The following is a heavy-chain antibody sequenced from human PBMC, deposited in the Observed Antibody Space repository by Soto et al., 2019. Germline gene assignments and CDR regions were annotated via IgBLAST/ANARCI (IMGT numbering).Heavy chain of an antibody. J-gene: IGHJ6*02. V-gene: IGHV4-59*01. CDR1: GGSISSYY. Sequence: QVQLQESGPGLVKPSETLSLTCTVSGGSISSYYWSWIRQPPGKGLEWIGYIYYSGRTNYNPSLKSRVTISVDTSKNQFSLKLSSVTAADTAVYYCARRSWVFGDGYGMDVWGQGTTVTVSS. D-gene: IGHD3-10*01. CDR3: ARRSWVFGDGYGMDV. CDR2: IYYSGRT.